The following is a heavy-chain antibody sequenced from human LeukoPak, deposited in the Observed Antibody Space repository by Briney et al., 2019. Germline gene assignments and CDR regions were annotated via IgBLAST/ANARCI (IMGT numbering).Heavy chain of an antibody. J-gene: IGHJ4*02. CDR2: IRSKAYGGTA. D-gene: IGHD3-9*01. CDR3: TGEIRYFDWFQADY. CDR1: GFTFGDHS. Sequence: GGSLRLSCTASGFTFGDHSVSWFRQAPGKGLEWVGFIRSKAYGGTAEYAASVKGRFTISRDYSKSVAYLQMDGLKTEDTAVYYCTGEIRYFDWFQADYWGQGTLVTVSS. V-gene: IGHV3-49*03.